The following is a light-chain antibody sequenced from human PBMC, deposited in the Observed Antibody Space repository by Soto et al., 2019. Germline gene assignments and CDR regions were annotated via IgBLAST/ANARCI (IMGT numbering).Light chain of an antibody. CDR3: QQYGSSRFT. J-gene: IGKJ3*01. V-gene: IGKV3-20*01. CDR1: QSISSSY. CDR2: GAS. Sequence: EIVLTQSLGTLSLSPGERATLSFRASQSISSSYLAWYQQKPGQAPRLLVYGASSRATGIPDRFSGSGSGTDFTLTISRLEPQDFGVYYCQQYGSSRFTFGPGTKVDIK.